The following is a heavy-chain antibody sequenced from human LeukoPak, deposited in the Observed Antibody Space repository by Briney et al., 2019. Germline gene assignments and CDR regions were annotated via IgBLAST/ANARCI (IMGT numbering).Heavy chain of an antibody. J-gene: IGHJ6*03. V-gene: IGHV4-34*01. D-gene: IGHD3-10*01. Sequence: SETLSLTCAVYGGSFSGYYWSWIRQPPGKGLEWIGEINHSGSTNHNPSLKSRVTISVDTSKNQFSLKLNSVTAADTAVYYCARCIRGWFGELFYADYDYYYYMDVWGKGTTVTVSS. CDR1: GGSFSGYY. CDR2: INHSGST. CDR3: ARCIRGWFGELFYADYDYYYYMDV.